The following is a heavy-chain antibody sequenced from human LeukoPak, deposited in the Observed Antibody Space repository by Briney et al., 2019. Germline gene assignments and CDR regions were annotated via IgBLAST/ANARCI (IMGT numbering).Heavy chain of an antibody. V-gene: IGHV3-53*05. D-gene: IGHD1-26*01. J-gene: IGHJ4*02. CDR2: IYAGGST. CDR1: GATVNSNY. CDR3: ARGGDSLRLQWELLGGFDY. Sequence: GGSLRLSCVVSGATVNSNYMSWVRQAPGKGLEWVSVIYAGGSTYYADSVKGRFTISRDNSKNTLYLQMNSLRAEDTAVYYCARGGDSLRLQWELLGGFDYWGQGTLVTVSS.